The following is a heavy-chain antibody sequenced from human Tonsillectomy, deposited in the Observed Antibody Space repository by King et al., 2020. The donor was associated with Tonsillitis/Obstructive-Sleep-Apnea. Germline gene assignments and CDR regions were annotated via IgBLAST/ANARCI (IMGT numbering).Heavy chain of an antibody. D-gene: IGHD6-19*01. CDR3: ARVHGYSSGWYEGWFDP. CDR2: ISGNGGNT. J-gene: IGHJ5*02. CDR1: GFTFDDYG. V-gene: IGHV3-20*01. Sequence: VQLVESGGGVERPGGSLRLSCAASGFTFDDYGMSWVRQAPGKGLEWVSGISGNGGNTAYADSVKGRFTISRDNAKNSLYLQMNSLRDEDTALYHCARVHGYSSGWYEGWFDPWGQGTLVTVSS.